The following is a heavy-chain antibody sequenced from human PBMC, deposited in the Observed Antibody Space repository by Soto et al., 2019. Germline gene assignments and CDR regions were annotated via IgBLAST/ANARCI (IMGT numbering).Heavy chain of an antibody. J-gene: IGHJ5*02. CDR1: GGTADTSA. CDR3: VRVSVPPEGPLDT. Sequence: QVQLVQSGSELKKPGSSVRVSCQASGGTADTSAVNWVRQAPGQGLEWMGAIIPVFGTTSYAQIFLGRLSITADGSTGTVYMSLSGLQSDDTALYYCVRVSVPPEGPLDTWGQGTLVSVSS. CDR2: IIPVFGTT. V-gene: IGHV1-69*01.